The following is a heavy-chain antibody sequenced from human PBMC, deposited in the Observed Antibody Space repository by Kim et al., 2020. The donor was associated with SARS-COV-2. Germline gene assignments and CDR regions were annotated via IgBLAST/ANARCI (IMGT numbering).Heavy chain of an antibody. Sequence: ASVKVSCKASGYTFTGYYMHWVRQAPGQGLEWMGWINPNSGGTNYAQKFQGRVTMTRDTSISTAYMELSRLRSDDTAVYYCARLGRGDSSVFYYYGMDVWAKGPRSPSP. V-gene: IGHV1-2*02. CDR2: INPNSGGT. D-gene: IGHD3-22*01. CDR1: GYTFTGYY. CDR3: ARLGRGDSSVFYYYGMDV. J-gene: IGHJ6*02.